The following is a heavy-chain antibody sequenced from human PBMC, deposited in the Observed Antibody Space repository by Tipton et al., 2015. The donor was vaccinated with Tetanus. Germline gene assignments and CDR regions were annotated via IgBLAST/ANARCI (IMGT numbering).Heavy chain of an antibody. Sequence: TLSLTCAVYGGSFSGYYCTWIRQSPGKGLEWIGEIHPSGIVSYTPSLKSRVAILLDTSANQFSLKLTSVTAADTAVYYCARHVHGFGALLTPAATHYYYGMDVWGQGTTVTVSS. J-gene: IGHJ6*02. CDR2: IHPSGIV. CDR1: GGSFSGYY. CDR3: ARHVHGFGALLTPAATHYYYGMDV. V-gene: IGHV4-34*01. D-gene: IGHD2-2*01.